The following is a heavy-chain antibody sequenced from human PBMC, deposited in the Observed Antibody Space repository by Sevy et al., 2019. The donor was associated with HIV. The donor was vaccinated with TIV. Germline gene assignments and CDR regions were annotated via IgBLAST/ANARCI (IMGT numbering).Heavy chain of an antibody. CDR2: ISNSGSTI. Sequence: GGSLRVSCAASGFTFSSYEMNWVRQAPGKGLEWVSYISNSGSTIYYSDSVKGRFTISRDNAKNSLYLQMNSLRVEDTAVSYCARDLPPSATTVAHFDYWGRGTLVTVSS. CDR3: ARDLPPSATTVAHFDY. J-gene: IGHJ4*02. D-gene: IGHD4-17*01. CDR1: GFTFSSYE. V-gene: IGHV3-48*03.